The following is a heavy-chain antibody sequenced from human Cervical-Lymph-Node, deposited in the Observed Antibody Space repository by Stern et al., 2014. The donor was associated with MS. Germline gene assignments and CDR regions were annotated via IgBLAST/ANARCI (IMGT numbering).Heavy chain of an antibody. D-gene: IGHD6-19*01. CDR2: ISSDGSST. Sequence: EMQLVESGGGFVQPGGSLRVSCAASGFTFSSYWMHWVRQAPGKGLVWVSRISSDGSSTSYADSVKGRFTISRDNAKNTLYLQMNSLRAEDTAVYYCAFRIAVAGTIWFDPWGQGTLVTVSS. V-gene: IGHV3-74*02. CDR3: AFRIAVAGTIWFDP. CDR1: GFTFSSYW. J-gene: IGHJ5*02.